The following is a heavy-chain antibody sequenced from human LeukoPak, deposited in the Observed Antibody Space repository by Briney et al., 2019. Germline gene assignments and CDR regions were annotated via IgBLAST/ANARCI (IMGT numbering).Heavy chain of an antibody. CDR2: IYYSGST. J-gene: IGHJ5*02. V-gene: IGHV4-59*05. Sequence: SETLSLTCTVSGGSISSYYWSWIRQPPGKGLEWIGSIYYSGSTYYNPSLKSRVTISVDTSKNQFSLKLSSVTAADTAVYYCAASPPLRYFDWLLIRLNWFDPWGQGTLVTVSS. CDR3: AASPPLRYFDWLLIRLNWFDP. CDR1: GGSISSYY. D-gene: IGHD3-9*01.